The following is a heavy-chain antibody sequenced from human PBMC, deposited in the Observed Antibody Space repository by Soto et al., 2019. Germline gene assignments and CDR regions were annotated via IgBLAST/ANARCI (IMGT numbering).Heavy chain of an antibody. V-gene: IGHV4-31*03. CDR1: GGSISRGGDY. Sequence: PPETLSLTCSVSGGSISRGGDYWCWIRHHPGKGLEWIGYISYSGSTYFSPSLESRVSISVDTSKNQFSLNVRSVTAADTAVYFCARVATPMIQYNRRQSYFAFWARGTLVTIS. CDR3: ARVATPMIQYNRRQSYFAF. J-gene: IGHJ4*02. CDR2: ISYSGST. D-gene: IGHD6-6*01.